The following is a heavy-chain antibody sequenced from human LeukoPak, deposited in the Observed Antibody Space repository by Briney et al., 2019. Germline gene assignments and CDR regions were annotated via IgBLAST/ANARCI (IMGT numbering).Heavy chain of an antibody. CDR2: MKQDRIEK. Sequence: GSLTLSCAASGFTFSIYGMAWVRQAPGKGLEWVANMKQDRIEKYYVDSVKGRFTISRDNAKNSLCLQMNSLRPEDTAVYYCAREGGGMDVWGQGTTVTVFS. CDR1: GFTFSIYG. D-gene: IGHD3-16*01. V-gene: IGHV3-7*04. J-gene: IGHJ6*02. CDR3: AREGGGMDV.